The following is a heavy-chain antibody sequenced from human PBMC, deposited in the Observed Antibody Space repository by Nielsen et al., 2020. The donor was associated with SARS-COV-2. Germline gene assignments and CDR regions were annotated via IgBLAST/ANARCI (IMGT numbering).Heavy chain of an antibody. J-gene: IGHJ3*02. CDR1: GFTISTYA. V-gene: IGHV3-23*01. D-gene: IGHD6-13*01. Sequence: GESLKISCVVSGFTISTYAMSWVRQAPGKGLEWVSAISASTYYADSVKGRFTISRDNAENSLSLQMNSLRTEDTAIYHCTRVNPISGSWFDAFDIWGQGTLVTVSS. CDR3: TRVNPISGSWFDAFDI. CDR2: ISAST.